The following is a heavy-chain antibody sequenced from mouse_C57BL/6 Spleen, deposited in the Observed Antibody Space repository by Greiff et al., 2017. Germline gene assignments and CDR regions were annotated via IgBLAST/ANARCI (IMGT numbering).Heavy chain of an antibody. CDR2: IDPSDSYT. CDR1: GYTFTSYW. D-gene: IGHD2-2*01. CDR3: ARYGYDVEYYAMDY. J-gene: IGHJ4*01. Sequence: QVQLQQPGAELVRPGTSVKLSCKASGYTFTSYWMHWVKQRPGQGLEWIGVIDPSDSYTNYNQKFKGKATLTVDTSSSTAYMQLSSLTSEDSAVYYCARYGYDVEYYAMDYWGQGTSVTVSS. V-gene: IGHV1-59*01.